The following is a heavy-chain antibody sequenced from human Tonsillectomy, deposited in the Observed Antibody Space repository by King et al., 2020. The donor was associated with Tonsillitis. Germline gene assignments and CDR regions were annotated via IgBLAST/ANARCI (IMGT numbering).Heavy chain of an antibody. CDR2: IYATGTT. V-gene: IGHV4-61*02. D-gene: IGHD6-6*01. CDR1: GDSITSGGFF. Sequence: VPLQESGPGLVKPSQTLSLTCTVSGDSITSGGFFWIWIRQSAAKGLEWIGRIYATGTTNSNPSLKSRVTLSIDTTENQFSLTLNSVTATDTAVYYCARGSSSSIAFDIWGQGTMVTVSS. CDR3: ARGSSSSIAFDI. J-gene: IGHJ3*02.